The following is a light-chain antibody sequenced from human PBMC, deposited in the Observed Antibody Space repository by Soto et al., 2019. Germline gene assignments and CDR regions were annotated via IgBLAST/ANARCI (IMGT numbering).Light chain of an antibody. Sequence: QSVLTQPPSVSGSPGQRVTISCTGSSSNIGAGYDVPWYQHLPGTAPKLLIYGNSNRPSGVPDRFSGSKSGTSASLAITGLQAEDEADYYCHSYTSSLSVVFGGGTKLTVL. J-gene: IGLJ2*01. CDR1: SSNIGAGYD. CDR2: GNS. V-gene: IGLV1-40*01. CDR3: HSYTSSLSVV.